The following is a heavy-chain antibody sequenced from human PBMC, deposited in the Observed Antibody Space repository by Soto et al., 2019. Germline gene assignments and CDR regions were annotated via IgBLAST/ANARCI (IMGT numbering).Heavy chain of an antibody. CDR2: ISGSGGRS. CDR3: AKAYFVWSSEQPYYFDY. J-gene: IGHJ4*02. CDR1: GFPFSNYA. V-gene: IGHV3-23*01. D-gene: IGHD3-16*01. Sequence: EVQLLDSGGGLVQPGGSLRLSCAASGFPFSNYAMTWVRQGPGKGLEWVSGISGSGGRSYYADSVKGRFTISRDNSKSTLYLQMNSLRAEDTAVYYCAKAYFVWSSEQPYYFDYLGQGTLVTVSS.